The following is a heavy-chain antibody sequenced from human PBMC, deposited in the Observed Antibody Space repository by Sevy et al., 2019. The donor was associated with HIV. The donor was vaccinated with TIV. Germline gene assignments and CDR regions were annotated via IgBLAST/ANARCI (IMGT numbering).Heavy chain of an antibody. V-gene: IGHV3-30-3*01. D-gene: IGHD3-22*01. CDR2: ISYDGSNK. J-gene: IGHJ4*02. CDR3: ARERDSGFSDY. Sequence: GGSLRLSCAASGFTFSSYDMHWVRQAPGKGLEWVAVISYDGSNKYYADSVKGRFTISRDNSKNTLYLQMNSLRAEDTAVYYCARERDSGFSDYWGQGTLVTVSS. CDR1: GFTFSSYD.